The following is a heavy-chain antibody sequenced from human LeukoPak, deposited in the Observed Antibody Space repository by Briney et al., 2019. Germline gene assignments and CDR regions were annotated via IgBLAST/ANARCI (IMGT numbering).Heavy chain of an antibody. CDR1: GGTFSIYA. D-gene: IGHD3-10*01. CDR2: IIPILGIA. CDR3: ARGPMVGGNYIYGMDV. J-gene: IGHJ6*02. Sequence: SVKVSCKASGGTFSIYAISWVRQAPGQGLEWMGRIIPILGIANYAQKFQGRVTITADKSTSTAYMELSSLRSEDTAVYYCARGPMVGGNYIYGMDVWGQGTTVTVSS. V-gene: IGHV1-69*04.